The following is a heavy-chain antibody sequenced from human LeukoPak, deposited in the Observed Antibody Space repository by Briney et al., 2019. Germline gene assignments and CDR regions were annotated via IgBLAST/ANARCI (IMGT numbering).Heavy chain of an antibody. CDR3: TRLGYSYDSSGCYYGDAFDV. V-gene: IGHV3-73*01. J-gene: IGHJ3*01. Sequence: PGGSLRLSCEASGITFSDSAMHWVRQASGKGLEWVGRIRSKADNYATAYAPSVKGRFTVSRDDSENTAYLQMNSLKTEDTAVYYCTRLGYSYDSSGCYYGDAFDVWGQGTMVTVSS. CDR1: GITFSDSA. D-gene: IGHD3-22*01. CDR2: IRSKADNYAT.